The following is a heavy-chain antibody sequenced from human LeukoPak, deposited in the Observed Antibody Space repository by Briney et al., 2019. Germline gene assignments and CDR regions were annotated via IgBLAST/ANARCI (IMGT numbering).Heavy chain of an antibody. V-gene: IGHV4-39*07. CDR1: GGSISSSSYY. Sequence: SETLSLTCTVSGGSISSSSYYWGWIRQPPGKGLEWIGSIFYSGSTYYNPSLKSRVTVSLDTSKNQFSLKLCSVTAADTAVYFCARTREWELLHYFDHWGQGTLVTVSS. CDR3: ARTREWELLHYFDH. J-gene: IGHJ4*02. D-gene: IGHD1-26*01. CDR2: IFYSGST.